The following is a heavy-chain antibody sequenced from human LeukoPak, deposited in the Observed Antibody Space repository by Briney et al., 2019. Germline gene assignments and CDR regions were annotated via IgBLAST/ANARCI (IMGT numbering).Heavy chain of an antibody. J-gene: IGHJ5*02. CDR2: IVVGSGAT. Sequence: SVRVSCKTSGFTFRSSAIQWVRQARGQRLEWIGWIVVGSGATSYAHYLQERLTITRDMSTGTAYLELSGLRSEDTGIYYCAAETYTDSCCWFDPWGQGTLVTVSS. CDR1: GFTFRSSA. V-gene: IGHV1-58*02. CDR3: AAETYTDSCCWFDP. D-gene: IGHD3-16*01.